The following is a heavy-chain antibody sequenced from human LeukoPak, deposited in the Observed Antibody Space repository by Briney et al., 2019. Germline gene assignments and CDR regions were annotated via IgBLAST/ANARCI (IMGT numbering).Heavy chain of an antibody. Sequence: PGGSLRLSCAASGFTFDDYGMSWVRQAPGKGLEWVSVIYSGGNTYYADSVKGRFTISRDNSKNTLYLQMNSLRAEDTAVFYCARALFWSGFFDYWGQGTLVTVSS. V-gene: IGHV3-66*02. D-gene: IGHD3-3*01. CDR3: ARALFWSGFFDY. J-gene: IGHJ4*02. CDR2: IYSGGNT. CDR1: GFTFDDYG.